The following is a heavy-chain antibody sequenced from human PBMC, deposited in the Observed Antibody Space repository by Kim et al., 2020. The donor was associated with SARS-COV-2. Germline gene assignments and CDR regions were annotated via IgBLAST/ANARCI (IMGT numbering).Heavy chain of an antibody. Sequence: ASVKVSCKASGYTFTSYGISWVRQAPGQGLEWMGWISAYNGNTNYAQKLQGRVTMTTDTSTSTAYMELRSLRSDDTAVYYCARDYYDYVWGSYRNPLGFDPWGQGTLVTVSS. J-gene: IGHJ5*02. CDR3: ARDYYDYVWGSYRNPLGFDP. D-gene: IGHD3-16*02. CDR1: GYTFTSYG. V-gene: IGHV1-18*01. CDR2: ISAYNGNT.